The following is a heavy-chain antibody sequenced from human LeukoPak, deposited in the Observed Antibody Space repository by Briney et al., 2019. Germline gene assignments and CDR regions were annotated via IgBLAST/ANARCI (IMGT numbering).Heavy chain of an antibody. D-gene: IGHD2-8*01. CDR2: ISAYNGNT. V-gene: IGHV1-18*01. CDR3: ARELSMVYAVSYYYGMDV. CDR1: GYTFTSYG. J-gene: IGHJ6*02. Sequence: ASVKVSCKASGYTFTSYGISWVRQAPGQGLEWMGWISAYNGNTNYAQKLQGRVTMTTDTSTSTAYMELRSLRSDDTVVYYCARELSMVYAVSYYYGMDVWGQGTTVTVSS.